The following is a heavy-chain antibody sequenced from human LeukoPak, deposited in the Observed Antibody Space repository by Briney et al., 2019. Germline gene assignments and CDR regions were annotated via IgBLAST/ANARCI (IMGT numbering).Heavy chain of an antibody. D-gene: IGHD3-10*01. V-gene: IGHV1-18*01. CDR1: GYTFTSYG. CDR2: ISAYNGNT. J-gene: IGHJ4*02. Sequence: GASVKVSCKASGYTFTSYGISWVRQAPGQGLEWMGWISAYNGNTNYAQKLQGRVTMTTDTSTSTAYMELRSLRSDDTAVYYCARDRPWFGEFDPPPCDYWGQGTLVTVSS. CDR3: ARDRPWFGEFDPPPCDY.